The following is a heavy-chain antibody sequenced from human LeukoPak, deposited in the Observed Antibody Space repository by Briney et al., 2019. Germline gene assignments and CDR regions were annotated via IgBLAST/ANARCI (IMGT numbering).Heavy chain of an antibody. CDR3: ARDRVRIRRSSGAYYYYYYMDV. Sequence: SVKVSCKASGGTFSSYAISWVRQAPGQGLEWMGGIIPIFGTANYAQKFQGRVTITADESTSTAYMELSSLRSEDTAVYYCARDRVRIRRSSGAYYYYYYMDVWGKGTTVTVSS. CDR2: IIPIFGTA. V-gene: IGHV1-69*13. J-gene: IGHJ6*03. CDR1: GGTFSSYA. D-gene: IGHD2-15*01.